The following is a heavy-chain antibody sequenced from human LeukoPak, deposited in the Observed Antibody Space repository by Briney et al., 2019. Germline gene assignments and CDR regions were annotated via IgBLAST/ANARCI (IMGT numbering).Heavy chain of an antibody. CDR1: GYTFTGYY. Sequence: ASVKVSCKASGYTFTGYYMHWVRQAPGQGLEWMGWINPNSGGTNYAQKFQGRVTMTRDTAISTAYMELSRLRSDDTAVYYCARGGYGDYYFDYWGQRTLVTVST. CDR2: INPNSGGT. J-gene: IGHJ4*02. V-gene: IGHV1-2*02. CDR3: ARGGYGDYYFDY. D-gene: IGHD4-17*01.